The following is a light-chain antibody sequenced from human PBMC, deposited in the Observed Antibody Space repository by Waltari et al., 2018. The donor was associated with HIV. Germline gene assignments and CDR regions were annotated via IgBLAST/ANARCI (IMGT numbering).Light chain of an antibody. J-gene: IGLJ2*01. CDR3: AAWDDMLSGPV. CDR1: SSNIGSNY. CDR2: RND. Sequence: SVLTQPPSASGTPGQRVTISCSGTSSNIGSNYVYWYQHLPGTTPTLLVYRNDQRPSEVPDRFSGSKSGTSASLAISGLRSEDEADYYCAAWDDMLSGPVFGGGTKLTVL. V-gene: IGLV1-47*01.